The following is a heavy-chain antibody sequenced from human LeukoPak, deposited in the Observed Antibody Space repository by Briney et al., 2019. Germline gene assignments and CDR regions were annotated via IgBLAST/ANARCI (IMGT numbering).Heavy chain of an antibody. CDR1: GYSFTSYW. Sequence: GESLKISCKGSGYSFTSYWISWVRQMPGKGLEWMGRIDPSDSYTNYSPSFRGQVTISADKSISTAYLQWSSLKASDTAMYYCVRLSGNVGWFDPWGQGTLVTVSS. V-gene: IGHV5-10-1*04. D-gene: IGHD2/OR15-2a*01. CDR2: IDPSDSYT. J-gene: IGHJ5*02. CDR3: VRLSGNVGWFDP.